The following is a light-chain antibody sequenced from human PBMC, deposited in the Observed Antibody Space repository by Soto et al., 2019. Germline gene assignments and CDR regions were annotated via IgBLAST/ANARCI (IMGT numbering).Light chain of an antibody. CDR2: EVT. CDR3: GTWESSRNWV. CDR1: SSXVGGYNH. Sequence: QSVLTQPASVSGSPGQSITISCTGXSSXVGGYNHVSWYQHHPGKAPKRIIYEVTKRPSGIPDRFSGSKSGTSATLVITGLQTGDEADYYCGTWESSRNWVFGAGTQLTVL. V-gene: IGLV2-14*01. J-gene: IGLJ3*02.